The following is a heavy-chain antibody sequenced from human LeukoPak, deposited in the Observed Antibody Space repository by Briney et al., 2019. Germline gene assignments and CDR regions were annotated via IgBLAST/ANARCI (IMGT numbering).Heavy chain of an antibody. CDR2: IYSGSTT. Sequence: SGGSLRLPCEASGLILRGHAMSWVRQAPGKGLEWVSVIYSGSTTYYADSVKGRLTISRDNSKNTLYLQMNSLRAEDTAVYDCARWGDYGSFDYWGQGTLVTVSS. D-gene: IGHD4/OR15-4a*01. CDR3: ARWGDYGSFDY. CDR1: GLILRGHA. J-gene: IGHJ4*02. V-gene: IGHV3-53*01.